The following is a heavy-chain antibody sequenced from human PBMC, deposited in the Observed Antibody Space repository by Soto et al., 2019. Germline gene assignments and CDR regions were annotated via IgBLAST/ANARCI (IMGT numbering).Heavy chain of an antibody. CDR1: GGSISSGDYY. D-gene: IGHD2-15*01. J-gene: IGHJ5*02. CDR3: AREGKDIQNWFDP. CDR2: IYYSGST. V-gene: IGHV4-30-4*01. Sequence: QVQLQESGPGLVKPSQTLSLTCTVSGGSISSGDYYWSWIRQPPGKGLEWIGYIYYSGSTYYNPSLTSRVTISVDTSKNQFSLKLSSVTAADTAVYYCAREGKDIQNWFDPWGQGTLVTVSS.